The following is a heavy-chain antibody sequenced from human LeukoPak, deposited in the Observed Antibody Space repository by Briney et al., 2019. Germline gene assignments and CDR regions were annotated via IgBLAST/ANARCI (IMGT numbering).Heavy chain of an antibody. CDR1: GGSISSGGYS. D-gene: IGHD2-2*02. V-gene: IGHV4-30-2*01. Sequence: SQTLSLTCAVSGGSISSGGYSWRWIRQPPGKGLEWIGDIYHSGSTYYNPSLKSRVTISVDRSKNQFSLKLSSVTAADTAVYYCARAYCSSTSCYTNYFDYWGQGTLVTVSS. J-gene: IGHJ4*02. CDR2: IYHSGST. CDR3: ARAYCSSTSCYTNYFDY.